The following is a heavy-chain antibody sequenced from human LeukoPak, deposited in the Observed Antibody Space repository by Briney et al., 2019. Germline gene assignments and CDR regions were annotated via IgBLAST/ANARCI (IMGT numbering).Heavy chain of an antibody. Sequence: GGSLRLSCSASGFTFSSYAMHWVRQAPGKGLEYVSAISSNGGSTYYANSVKGRFTISRDNSKNTLYLQMGSLRAEDMAVYYCARPNGYSSGWYRFWGQGTLVTVSS. D-gene: IGHD6-19*01. CDR2: ISSNGGST. CDR1: GFTFSSYA. V-gene: IGHV3-64*01. J-gene: IGHJ4*02. CDR3: ARPNGYSSGWYRF.